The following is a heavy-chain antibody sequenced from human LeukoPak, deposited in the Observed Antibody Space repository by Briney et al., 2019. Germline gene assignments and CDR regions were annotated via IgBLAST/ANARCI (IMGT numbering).Heavy chain of an antibody. V-gene: IGHV3-21*01. D-gene: IGHD2-21*02. CDR2: TSSSGSYM. J-gene: IGHJ4*02. Sequence: PGGSLRLSCEASGFTFSSYSMNWVRQAPGKGLEWVSSTSSSGSYMYYADSVKGRFTISRDNAKNSLYLQMNSLRAKDTAVYYCARGMYCGGDCSSARYLTLFDFWGQGTLVTVSS. CDR1: GFTFSSYS. CDR3: ARGMYCGGDCSSARYLTLFDF.